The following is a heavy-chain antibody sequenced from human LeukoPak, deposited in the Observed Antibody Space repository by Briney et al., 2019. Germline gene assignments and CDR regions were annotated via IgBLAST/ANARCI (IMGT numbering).Heavy chain of an antibody. V-gene: IGHV3-53*01. J-gene: IGHJ3*02. Sequence: GGSLRLSCAASGFTFSSYAMSWVRQAPGKGLEWVSVIYSGGSTYYADSVKGRFTISRDNSKNTLYLQMNSLRAEDTAVYYCARDQIRDSSSSRRGAFDIWGQGTMVTVSS. CDR1: GFTFSSYA. D-gene: IGHD6-6*01. CDR3: ARDQIRDSSSSRRGAFDI. CDR2: IYSGGST.